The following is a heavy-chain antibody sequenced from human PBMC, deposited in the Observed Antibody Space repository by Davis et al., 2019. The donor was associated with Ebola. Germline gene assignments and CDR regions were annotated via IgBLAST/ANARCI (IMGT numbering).Heavy chain of an antibody. D-gene: IGHD2-2*01. CDR2: INPNSGGT. CDR3: ARDLSDIVVVPAARNWFDP. CDR1: GYTFTGYY. V-gene: IGHV1-2*04. Sequence: ASVQVSCKASGYTFTGYYMHWLRQAPGQGLEWMGWINPNSGGTNYAPKFQGWVTMTTDTSTSTAYMELSSLRSEDTAVYYCARDLSDIVVVPAARNWFDPWGQGTLVTVSS. J-gene: IGHJ5*02.